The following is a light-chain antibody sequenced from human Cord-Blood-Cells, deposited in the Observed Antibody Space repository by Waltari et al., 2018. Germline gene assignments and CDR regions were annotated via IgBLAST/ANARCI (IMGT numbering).Light chain of an antibody. CDR2: GAS. V-gene: IGKV3-20*01. CDR3: QQYGSSPLT. CDR1: QSVSSSY. Sequence: EIVLTQSPGTLSLSPGERATLSCRASQSVSSSYLAWYQQKPGQAPRLRIYGASSRATGIPDRVSGSGSGTDFTLTISRLEPEDFAVYYCQQYGSSPLTFGGGTKVEIK. J-gene: IGKJ4*01.